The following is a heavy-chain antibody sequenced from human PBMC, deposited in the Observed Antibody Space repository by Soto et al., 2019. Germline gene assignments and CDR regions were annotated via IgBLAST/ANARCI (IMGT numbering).Heavy chain of an antibody. J-gene: IGHJ4*02. Sequence: AESLPLSCAASGFTFSKYWFHWVRQAPGKGLMWVSRIDPYDTGITYADSVKGRFTISRDNARNTLYLQMDSLTAEDTAVYYCARDMTGADDYLGQGTLVTVSS. CDR2: IDPYDTGI. CDR1: GFTFSKYW. CDR3: ARDMTGADDY. D-gene: IGHD3-9*01. V-gene: IGHV3-74*01.